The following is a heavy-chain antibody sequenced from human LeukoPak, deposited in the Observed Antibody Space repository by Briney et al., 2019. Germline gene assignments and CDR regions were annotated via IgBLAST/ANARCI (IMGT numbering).Heavy chain of an antibody. D-gene: IGHD7-27*01. J-gene: IGHJ4*02. CDR3: VRTPPNWGADF. V-gene: IGHV1-8*02. CDR1: GYTFTGYY. Sequence: GASVTVSCKASGYTFTGYYMHWVRQATGQGLEWMGWMSPNSGNTGYAQKFQGRVTMTRDTSTGTAYLELSSLRSEDSAVYYCVRTPPNWGADFWGQGTLVTVSS. CDR2: MSPNSGNT.